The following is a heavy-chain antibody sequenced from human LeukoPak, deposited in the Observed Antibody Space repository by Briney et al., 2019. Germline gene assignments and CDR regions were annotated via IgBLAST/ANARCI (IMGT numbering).Heavy chain of an antibody. D-gene: IGHD6-13*01. V-gene: IGHV3-21*01. Sequence: GGSLRLSCAASGFTFSSYSMNWVRQAPGKGLEWVSSIGSSSSYIYYADSVKGRFTISRDNAKNSLYLQMNSLRAEDTAVYYCARDAEAADYWGQGTLVTVSS. J-gene: IGHJ4*02. CDR2: IGSSSSYI. CDR3: ARDAEAADY. CDR1: GFTFSSYS.